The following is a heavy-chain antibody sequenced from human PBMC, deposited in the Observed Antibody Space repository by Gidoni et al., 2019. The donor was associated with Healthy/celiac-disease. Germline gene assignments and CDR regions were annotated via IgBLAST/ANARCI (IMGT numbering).Heavy chain of an antibody. CDR3: ARAWETYGDDDSSGYYSPYFDY. Sequence: VQLVESGGGLVKPGGSLGLSCAASGFTFSSYGMNWVRQAPGKGLEWVSSMSSGSSYIYYADSVKGGFTISRDNAKNSLYLQMNSLRAEDTAVYYCARAWETYGDDDSSGYYSPYFDYWGQGTLVTVSS. V-gene: IGHV3-21*01. CDR2: MSSGSSYI. J-gene: IGHJ4*02. D-gene: IGHD3-22*01. CDR1: GFTFSSYG.